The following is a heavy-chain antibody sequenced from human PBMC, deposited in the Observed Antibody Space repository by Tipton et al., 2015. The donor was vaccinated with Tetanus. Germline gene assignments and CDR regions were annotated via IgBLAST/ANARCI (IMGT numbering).Heavy chain of an antibody. V-gene: IGHV4-31*03. CDR2: IYYSGST. D-gene: IGHD6-19*01. Sequence: TLSLTCTVSGGSISSGGYYWSWIRQHPGKGLEWIGYIYYSGSTYYNPSLKSRVTISVDTSKNRFSLKLSSVTAADTAVYYCARDMRGEGGGWYTDYWGQGTLVTVSS. J-gene: IGHJ4*02. CDR1: GGSISSGGYY. CDR3: ARDMRGEGGGWYTDY.